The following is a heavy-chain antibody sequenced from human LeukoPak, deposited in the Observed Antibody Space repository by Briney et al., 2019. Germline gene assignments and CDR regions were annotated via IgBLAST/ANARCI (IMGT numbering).Heavy chain of an antibody. V-gene: IGHV4-34*01. D-gene: IGHD3-3*01. J-gene: IGHJ4*02. CDR3: ARGNKYYDFWSGYYKEDPYFDY. CDR1: GGSFSGYY. CDR2: INHSGST. Sequence: SETLSLTCAVYGGSFSGYYWGWIRQPPGKGLEWIGEINHSGSTNYNPSLKSRVTISVDTSKNQFSLKLSSVTAADMAVYYCARGNKYYDFWSGYYKEDPYFDYWGQGTLVTVSS.